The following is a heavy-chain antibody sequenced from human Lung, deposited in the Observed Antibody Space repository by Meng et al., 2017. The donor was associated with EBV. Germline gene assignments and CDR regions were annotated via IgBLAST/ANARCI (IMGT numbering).Heavy chain of an antibody. CDR3: ARRMTVAIDF. V-gene: IGHV4-34*01. D-gene: IGHD5-12*01. CDR1: GGSFSGYY. Sequence: HVQLQQWGPGLLNPSETLSLTCAVYGGSFSGYYWGWIRQPPGKGLEWIGEINHSGSTNYNPSLKSRVTISVDRSKNQFSLKVNSVTAADTAVYYCARRMTVAIDFWGQGTLVTVSS. CDR2: INHSGST. J-gene: IGHJ4*02.